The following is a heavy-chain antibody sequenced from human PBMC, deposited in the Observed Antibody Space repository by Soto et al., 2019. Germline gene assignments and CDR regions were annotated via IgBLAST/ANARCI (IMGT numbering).Heavy chain of an antibody. Sequence: ASVKVSCKASGGTFSSYAISWVRQAPGQGLEWMGGIIPIFGTANYAQKFQGRVTITADESTSTAYMELSSLRSEDTAVYYCAREKTLAAGTEAYSYNWFDPWGQGTLVTVSS. CDR2: IIPIFGTA. CDR1: GGTFSSYA. J-gene: IGHJ5*02. CDR3: AREKTLAAGTEAYSYNWFDP. D-gene: IGHD6-13*01. V-gene: IGHV1-69*13.